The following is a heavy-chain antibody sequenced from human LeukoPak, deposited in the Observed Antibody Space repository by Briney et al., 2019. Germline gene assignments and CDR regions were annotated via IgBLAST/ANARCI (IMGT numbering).Heavy chain of an antibody. CDR2: IYYSGST. V-gene: IGHV4-39*07. J-gene: IGHJ3*02. CDR1: GGSISSSSYY. CDR3: ARARRLWFGELSAFDI. D-gene: IGHD3-10*01. Sequence: PSETLSLTCTVSGGSISSSSYYWGWIRQPPGKGLEWIGSIYYSGSTYYNPSLKSRVTISVDTSKNQFSLKLSSVTAADTAVYYCARARRLWFGELSAFDIWGQGTMVTVSS.